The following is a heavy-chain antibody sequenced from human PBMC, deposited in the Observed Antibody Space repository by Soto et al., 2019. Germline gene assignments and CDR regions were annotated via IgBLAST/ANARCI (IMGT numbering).Heavy chain of an antibody. V-gene: IGHV3-30-3*01. CDR2: ISYDGSNK. Sequence: GSLRLSCAASGFTFSSYAMHWVRQAPGKGLEWVAVISYDGSNKYYADSVKGRFTISRDNSKNTLYLQMNSLRAEDTAVYYCARDRRNYYYGMDVWGQGTTVTVSS. J-gene: IGHJ6*02. CDR1: GFTFSSYA. CDR3: ARDRRNYYYGMDV.